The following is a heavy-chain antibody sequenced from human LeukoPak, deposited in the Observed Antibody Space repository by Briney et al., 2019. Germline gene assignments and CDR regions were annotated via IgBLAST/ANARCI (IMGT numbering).Heavy chain of an antibody. CDR3: ARERASTAMADY. CDR1: GFTFDSYA. CDR2: VSGSGGST. V-gene: IGHV3-23*01. D-gene: IGHD5-18*01. J-gene: IGHJ4*02. Sequence: GGSLRLSCAASGFTFDSYAMSWVRQAPGKGLEWVSAVSGSGGSTYYADSVKGRFTISRDNAKNSLYLQMNSLRAEDTAVYYCARERASTAMADYWGQGTLVTVSS.